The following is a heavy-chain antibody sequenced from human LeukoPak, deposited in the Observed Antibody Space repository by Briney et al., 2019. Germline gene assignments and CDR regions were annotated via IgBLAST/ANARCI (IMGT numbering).Heavy chain of an antibody. J-gene: IGHJ3*01. CDR1: GLIFHNYA. CDR3: GQDPNGNYIGAFDF. Sequence: PGGSLRLSCAASGLIFHNYALVWIRRAPGKGPEGVSAILGGGGTFYADAVKGRFTISRDNSKNTLYLQMNSLRAEDTATYYCGQDPNGNYIGAFDFWGRGTMVTVSS. D-gene: IGHD4-17*01. V-gene: IGHV3-23*01. CDR2: ILGGGGT.